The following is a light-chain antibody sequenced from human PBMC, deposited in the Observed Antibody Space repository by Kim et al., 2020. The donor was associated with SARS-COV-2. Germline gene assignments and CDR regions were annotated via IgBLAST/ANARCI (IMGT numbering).Light chain of an antibody. J-gene: IGKJ4*01. Sequence: EIVMTQSPATLSVSPGERATLSCRASQSVSSNLAWYQQQKGQAPRLLINDASTSGTGIPARFSGSGSGTEFTLTTSSRQSEDFVVDYCQQYNNKPPRTFGEGTKVDIK. CDR3: QQYNNKPPRT. CDR2: DAS. CDR1: QSVSSN. V-gene: IGKV3-15*01.